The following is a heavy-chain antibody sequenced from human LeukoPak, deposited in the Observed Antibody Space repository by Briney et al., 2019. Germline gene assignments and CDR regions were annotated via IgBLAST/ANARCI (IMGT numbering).Heavy chain of an antibody. Sequence: GGSLSLSCAASEFTFSSYDVNWVRQAAGQGLESVSYISSSGSTIYYAYSVKGRFTISRDNAKNSLYLQMNSLRAEDTAVYYCSRGVVWFDPWGQGTLVTVSS. CDR2: ISSSGSTI. V-gene: IGHV3-48*03. CDR3: SRGVVWFDP. D-gene: IGHD2-2*01. J-gene: IGHJ5*02. CDR1: EFTFSSYD.